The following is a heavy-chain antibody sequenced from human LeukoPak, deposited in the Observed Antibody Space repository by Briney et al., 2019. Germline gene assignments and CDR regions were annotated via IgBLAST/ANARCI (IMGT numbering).Heavy chain of an antibody. CDR2: ISGSGGST. CDR3: AKDTSYSSPTFFDY. V-gene: IGHV3-23*01. Sequence: GGSLRLSCAASRSVFPSSGMHWVRQAPGKGLEWVSSISGSGGSTYYADSVKGRFTISRDNSKNTLYLQMNSLRAEDTAVYYCAKDTSYSSPTFFDYWGQGTLVTVSS. J-gene: IGHJ4*02. CDR1: RSVFPSSG. D-gene: IGHD3-22*01.